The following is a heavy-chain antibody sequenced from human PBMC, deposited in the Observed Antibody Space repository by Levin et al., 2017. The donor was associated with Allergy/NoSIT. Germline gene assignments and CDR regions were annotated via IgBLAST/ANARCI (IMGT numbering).Heavy chain of an antibody. CDR3: ARAIVATGFDY. J-gene: IGHJ4*02. V-gene: IGHV3-33*01. CDR2: IWYDGSNK. Sequence: GGSLRLSCAASGFTFSSYGMHWVRQAPGKGLEWVAVIWYDGSNKYYADSVKGRFTISRDNSKNTLYLQMNSLRAEDTAVYYCARAIVATGFDYWGQGTLVTVSS. CDR1: GFTFSSYG. D-gene: IGHD5-12*01.